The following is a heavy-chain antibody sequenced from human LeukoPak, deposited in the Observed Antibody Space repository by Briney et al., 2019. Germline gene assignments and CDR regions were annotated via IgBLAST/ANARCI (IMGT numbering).Heavy chain of an antibody. D-gene: IGHD1-26*01. J-gene: IGHJ4*02. Sequence: SETLSLTCTISGGSISSISYYWGWIRQPPGKGLEWIGSIYYTGSTYYNPSLKSRVTVSVDTSKNQFSLNLRSVTAADTAVYYCARRLSGSSDLDYWGQGPLVTVSS. CDR1: GGSISSISYY. V-gene: IGHV4-39*01. CDR2: IYYTGST. CDR3: ARRLSGSSDLDY.